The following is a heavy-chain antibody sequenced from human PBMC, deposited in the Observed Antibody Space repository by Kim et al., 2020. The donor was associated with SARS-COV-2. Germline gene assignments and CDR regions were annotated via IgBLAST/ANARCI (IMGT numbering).Heavy chain of an antibody. Sequence: GGSLRLSCAASGFTFSSYAMHWVRQAPGKGLEWVAVISYDGSNKYYADSVKGRFTISRDNSKNTLYLQMNSLRAEDTAVYYCARDRSGSYYGGFDYWGQGTLVTVSS. CDR1: GFTFSSYA. CDR3: ARDRSGSYYGGFDY. V-gene: IGHV3-30-3*01. D-gene: IGHD1-26*01. J-gene: IGHJ4*02. CDR2: ISYDGSNK.